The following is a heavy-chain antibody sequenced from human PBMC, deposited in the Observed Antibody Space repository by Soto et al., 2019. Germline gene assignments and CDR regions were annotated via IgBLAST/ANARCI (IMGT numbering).Heavy chain of an antibody. V-gene: IGHV1-3*01. Sequence: ASVKVSCKASGYTFTSHAMHWVRQAPGQRLEWMGWINAGNGNTKYSQKFQGRVTITRDTSASTAYMELSSLRSEDTAVYYCASSTGYCSGGSCYSGTGLTNDAFDIWGQGTMVTVSS. CDR3: ASSTGYCSGGSCYSGTGLTNDAFDI. J-gene: IGHJ3*02. D-gene: IGHD2-15*01. CDR2: INAGNGNT. CDR1: GYTFTSHA.